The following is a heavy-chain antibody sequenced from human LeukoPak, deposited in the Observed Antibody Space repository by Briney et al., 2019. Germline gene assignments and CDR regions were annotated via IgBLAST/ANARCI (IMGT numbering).Heavy chain of an antibody. CDR3: ASGGSGGSTAAGNFDY. V-gene: IGHV4-4*02. CDR2: ISHSGET. D-gene: IGHD6-13*01. J-gene: IGHJ4*02. CDR1: GGSISSSNW. Sequence: SGTLSLTCAVSGGSISSSNWWSWVRQPPGKGLEWIGEISHSGETNYNPSLKSRVTISVDKSKNQFSLKLSSVTAADTAVYYCASGGSGGSTAAGNFDYWGQGTLVTVSS.